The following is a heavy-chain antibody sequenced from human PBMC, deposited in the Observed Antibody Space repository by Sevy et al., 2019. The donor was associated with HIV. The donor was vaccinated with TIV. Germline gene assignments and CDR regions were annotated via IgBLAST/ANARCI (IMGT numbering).Heavy chain of an antibody. CDR2: ISSSGSTI. CDR1: EFTFSDYY. D-gene: IGHD3-22*01. CDR3: ARVNYYDSTGSVDY. J-gene: IGHJ4*02. Sequence: GGSLRLSCAASEFTFSDYYMSWIRQAPGKGLEWVSYISSSGSTIYYADSVKGRFTISRDNAMNSLYLRMNSLRAEDTAVYYCARVNYYDSTGSVDYWGQGTLVTVSS. V-gene: IGHV3-11*01.